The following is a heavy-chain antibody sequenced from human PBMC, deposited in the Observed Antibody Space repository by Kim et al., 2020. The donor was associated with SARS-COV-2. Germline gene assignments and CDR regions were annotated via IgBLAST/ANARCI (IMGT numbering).Heavy chain of an antibody. V-gene: IGHV3-48*02. Sequence: GGSLRLSCAASGFTFSSYSMNWVRQAPGKGLEWVSYISSSSSTIYYADSVKGRFTISRDNAKNSLYLQMNSLRDEDTAVYYCARDRLRWELDGMDVWGQGTTVTVSS. CDR2: ISSSSSTI. J-gene: IGHJ6*02. D-gene: IGHD1-26*01. CDR1: GFTFSSYS. CDR3: ARDRLRWELDGMDV.